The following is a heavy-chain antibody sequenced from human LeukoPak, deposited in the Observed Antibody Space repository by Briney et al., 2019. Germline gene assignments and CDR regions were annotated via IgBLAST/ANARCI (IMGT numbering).Heavy chain of an antibody. J-gene: IGHJ5*02. Sequence: PGRSLRLSCAASGFTFSGYGMHWVRQAPGKRLEWVTGIAYDGSRKHYADSVKGRFTISRDNSRNTMDLQMNSLRVEDTAVYHCTRYDSSRFDPWGQGTLVIVSA. V-gene: IGHV3-30*03. CDR2: IAYDGSRK. CDR1: GFTFSGYG. D-gene: IGHD3-3*01. CDR3: TRYDSSRFDP.